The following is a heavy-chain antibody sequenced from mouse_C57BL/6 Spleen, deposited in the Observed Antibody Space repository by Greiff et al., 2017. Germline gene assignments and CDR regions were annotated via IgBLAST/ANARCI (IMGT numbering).Heavy chain of an antibody. CDR1: GFTFSSYA. D-gene: IGHD1-1*01. CDR3: ARDTPSYGSSYGFAY. CDR2: ISDGGSYT. J-gene: IGHJ3*01. V-gene: IGHV5-4*01. Sequence: EVMLVESGGGLVKPGGSLKLSCAASGFTFSSYAMSWVRQTPEKRLEWVATISDGGSYTYYPDNVKGRFTISRDNAKNNLYLQMSHLKSEDTAMYYCARDTPSYGSSYGFAYWGQGTLVTVSA.